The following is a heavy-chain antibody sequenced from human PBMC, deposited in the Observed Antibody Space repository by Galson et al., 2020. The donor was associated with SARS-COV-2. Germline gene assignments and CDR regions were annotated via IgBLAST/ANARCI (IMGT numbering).Heavy chain of an antibody. CDR3: ARDLGDPGERYYYGMDV. V-gene: IGHV3-21*01. Sequence: GGSLRLSCAASGFTFSSYSMNWVRQAPGKGLEWVSSISSSSRYIYYADSVKGRFTISRDNAKNSLYLQMNSLRAEDTAVYYCARDLGDPGERYYYGMDVWGQGTTVTVSS. CDR2: ISSSSRYI. D-gene: IGHD2-21*02. CDR1: GFTFSSYS. J-gene: IGHJ6*02.